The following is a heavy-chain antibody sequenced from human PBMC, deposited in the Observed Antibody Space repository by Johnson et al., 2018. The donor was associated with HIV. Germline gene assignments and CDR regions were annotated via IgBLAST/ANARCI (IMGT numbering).Heavy chain of an antibody. V-gene: IGHV3-30*02. D-gene: IGHD2-21*02. CDR1: GFTFSSYG. CDR3: AKEGGDLNCGKDAFDI. J-gene: IGHJ3*02. Sequence: QVQLVESGGGVVQPGGSLRLSCAASGFTFSSYGMHWVRQAPGKGLEWVAFIRYDGGNKYYADSVKGRFTISRDTSKNTLYLKMNSLKTEDTAMYFCAKEGGDLNCGKDAFDIWGQGTMVTVSS. CDR2: IRYDGGNK.